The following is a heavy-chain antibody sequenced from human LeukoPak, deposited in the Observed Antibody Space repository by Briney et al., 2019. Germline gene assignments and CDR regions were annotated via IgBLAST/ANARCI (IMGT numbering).Heavy chain of an antibody. CDR2: IKQDGSEK. CDR3: AKDQGYCTTTSCAAFDY. Sequence: PGGSLRLSCAASGFTFSSYWMSWVRQAPGRGLEWVANIKQDGSEKYYVDSVKGRFTISRDNAKNSLYLQMNSLRAEDTAVYYCAKDQGYCTTTSCAAFDYWGQGTLVTVSS. V-gene: IGHV3-7*04. J-gene: IGHJ4*02. D-gene: IGHD2-2*01. CDR1: GFTFSSYW.